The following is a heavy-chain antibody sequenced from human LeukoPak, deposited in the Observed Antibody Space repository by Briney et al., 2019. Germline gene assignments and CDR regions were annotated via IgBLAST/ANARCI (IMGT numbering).Heavy chain of an antibody. D-gene: IGHD2-21*02. V-gene: IGHV1-46*01. J-gene: IGHJ4*02. CDR1: GYTFSSYF. Sequence: ASVKVSCKASGYTFSSYFMHWVRQAPGQGLEWMGIINPSDGSTSDARELQGRVTMTRDTSTGTVYMELSGLRSEDTAVYYCARVDVTFGLIGDYWGQGTLVTVSS. CDR3: ARVDVTFGLIGDY. CDR2: INPSDGST.